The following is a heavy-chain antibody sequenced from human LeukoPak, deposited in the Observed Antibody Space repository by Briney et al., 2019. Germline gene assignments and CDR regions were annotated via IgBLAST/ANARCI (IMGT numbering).Heavy chain of an antibody. CDR1: GYSISSGWH. CDR2: IYHTGTT. J-gene: IGHJ4*02. V-gene: IGHV4-38-2*01. D-gene: IGHD2-8*01. CDR3: ARVASSLFGYASFDY. Sequence: SETLSLRCDVSGYSISSGWHWGWIRQPPGQGLEGIAGIYHTGTTFYNPSLKSRVTISVDTSKNQFSLKLSSVTAADTAVYYCARVASSLFGYASFDYWGQGTLVTVSS.